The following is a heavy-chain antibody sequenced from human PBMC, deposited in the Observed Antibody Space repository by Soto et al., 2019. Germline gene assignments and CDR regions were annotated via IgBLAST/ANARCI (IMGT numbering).Heavy chain of an antibody. J-gene: IGHJ4*02. CDR3: ARPPLPGYSIHFNS. Sequence: GESLKISCQGSGYSFTSYWIGWVRQMPGKGLEWMGIIYPSDSRVTYSPSFQGQVTISADRSTGTAFLQWRSLKASDTALYYCARPPLPGYSIHFNSWGQGTLVTVSS. CDR2: IYPSDSRV. D-gene: IGHD2-15*01. V-gene: IGHV5-51*01. CDR1: GYSFTSYW.